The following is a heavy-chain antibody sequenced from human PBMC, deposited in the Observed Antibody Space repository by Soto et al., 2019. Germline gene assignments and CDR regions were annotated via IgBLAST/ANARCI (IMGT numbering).Heavy chain of an antibody. CDR3: ANGSPYGANRGWFDP. CDR2: ISYDGSNK. V-gene: IGHV3-30*18. Sequence: QVQLVESGGGVVQPGMSLRLSCSASGFTFSSYGMHWVRQAPGKGLEWGAVISYDGSNKYHADSVKGRFTISRDNSXXTLYLQMNSLRAEDTAVYYCANGSPYGANRGWFDPWGQGTLVTVSS. J-gene: IGHJ5*02. D-gene: IGHD4-17*01. CDR1: GFTFSSYG.